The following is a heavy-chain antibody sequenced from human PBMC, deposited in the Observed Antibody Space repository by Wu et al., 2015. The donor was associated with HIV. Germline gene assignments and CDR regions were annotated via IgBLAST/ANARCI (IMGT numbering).Heavy chain of an antibody. V-gene: IGHV1-18*01. D-gene: IGHD6-13*01. J-gene: IGHJ3*02. CDR2: ISAYNGNT. CDR3: ASSYSSSWNDAFDI. Sequence: HVQLVQSGAAVRKPGASVKVSCKASGYTFTSYGISWVRQAPGQGLEWMGWISAYNGNTNYAQKLQGRVTMTTDTSTSTAYMELRSLRSDDTAVYYCASSYSSSWNDAFDIWAKGQWSPSLQ. CDR1: GYTFTSYG.